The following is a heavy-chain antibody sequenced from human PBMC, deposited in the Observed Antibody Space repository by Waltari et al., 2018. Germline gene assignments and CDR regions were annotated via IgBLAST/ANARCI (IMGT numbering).Heavy chain of an antibody. CDR2: IYHSGST. V-gene: IGHV4-38-2*02. J-gene: IGHJ3*02. D-gene: IGHD6-13*01. Sequence: QVQLQESGPGLVKPSETLSLTCTVSGYSISSGYYWGWIRQPPGKGLEWIGSIYHSGSTYNTPSLKSRVTLSVDTSKNQFLLKRSSVTAADTAVYYWATVGRHSSSWYGGAFDIWGQGTMVTVSS. CDR1: GYSISSGYY. CDR3: ATVGRHSSSWYGGAFDI.